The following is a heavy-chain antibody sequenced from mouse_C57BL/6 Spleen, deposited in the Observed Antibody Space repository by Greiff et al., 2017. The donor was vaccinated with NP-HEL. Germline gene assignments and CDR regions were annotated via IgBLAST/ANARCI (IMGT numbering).Heavy chain of an antibody. CDR3: ASGTYSNYVDY. D-gene: IGHD2-5*01. CDR2: IYPGSGNT. J-gene: IGHJ2*01. CDR1: GYTFTDYY. V-gene: IGHV1-76*01. Sequence: QVHVKQSGAELVRPGASVKLSCKASGYTFTDYYINWVKQRPGQGLEWIARIYPGSGNTYYNEKFKGKATLTAEKSSSTAYMQLSSLTSEDSAVYFCASGTYSNYVDYWGQGTTLTVSS.